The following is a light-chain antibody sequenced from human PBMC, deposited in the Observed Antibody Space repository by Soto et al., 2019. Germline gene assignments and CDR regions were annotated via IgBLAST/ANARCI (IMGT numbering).Light chain of an antibody. CDR3: QQYNNWPRT. J-gene: IGKJ1*01. V-gene: IGKV3-15*01. CDR2: GAS. Sequence: IMMTQYPATLSVSPGERATLSCRASQSVSSNLAWYQQKPGQAPRLLIYGASTRATGIPARFSGSGSGTEFTLTISSLQSEDFAVYYCQQYNNWPRTFGQGTKVDIK. CDR1: QSVSSN.